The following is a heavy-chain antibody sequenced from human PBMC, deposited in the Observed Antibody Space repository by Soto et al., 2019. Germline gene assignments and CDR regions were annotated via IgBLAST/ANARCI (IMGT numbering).Heavy chain of an antibody. V-gene: IGHV1-18*04. Sequence: QVQLVQSGAEVKKPGASVKVPCKASGYTFTSYGISWVRQAPGQGLEWMGWISAYNGNTNYAQKLQGRVTMTTDTSTSTAYMELRSLRSDDTAVYYCARDYHGALRFLEWLRYYGMDVWGQGTTVTVSS. J-gene: IGHJ6*02. CDR1: GYTFTSYG. CDR2: ISAYNGNT. CDR3: ARDYHGALRFLEWLRYYGMDV. D-gene: IGHD3-3*01.